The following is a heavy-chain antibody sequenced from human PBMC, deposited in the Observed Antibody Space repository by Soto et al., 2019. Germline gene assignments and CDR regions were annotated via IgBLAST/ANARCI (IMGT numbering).Heavy chain of an antibody. CDR2: LSGSGDTT. CDR3: AKGTQFFYYYAMDV. Sequence: GGSLRLSCAASGFTFSSYAMSWVRQAPGKGLEWVSALSGSGDTTYYADSVRGRFSISRDNSKNTLYLQMSSLRGEDTAVYYCAKGTQFFYYYAMDVWGQGTTVTVS. CDR1: GFTFSSYA. J-gene: IGHJ6*02. V-gene: IGHV3-23*01.